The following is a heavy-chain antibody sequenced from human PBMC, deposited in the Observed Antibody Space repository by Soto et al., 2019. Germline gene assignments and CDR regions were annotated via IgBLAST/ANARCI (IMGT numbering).Heavy chain of an antibody. J-gene: IGHJ4*02. V-gene: IGHV4-39*01. D-gene: IGHD6-19*01. CDR1: GGSITRNNHF. Sequence: QLQLQESGPGLVKASETLSLTCTVSGGSITRNNHFWGGIRQSPGKGLEWIGSIQYGGTTNYNPSLKSRVIMSADTSKNQFSLMMNSVTAADTAVYYCARLGSSGWYKGSYFDYWGQGTLVTVSS. CDR2: IQYGGTT. CDR3: ARLGSSGWYKGSYFDY.